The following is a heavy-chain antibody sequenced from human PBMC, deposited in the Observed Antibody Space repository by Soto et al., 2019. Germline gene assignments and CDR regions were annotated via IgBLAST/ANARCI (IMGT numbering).Heavy chain of an antibody. V-gene: IGHV1-18*01. CDR2: ISAYNGNT. CDR1: GYTFTSYG. J-gene: IGHJ4*02. Sequence: QVQLVQSGAEVKKPGASVKVSCRASGYTFTSYGISWVRQAPGQGLEWMGWISAYNGNTNYAQKXXXXXXXXXXXXXXXXXXXXXXXXXXXXXXXXXXXXLXPTDYWGQGTLVTVSS. CDR3: XXXLXPTDY.